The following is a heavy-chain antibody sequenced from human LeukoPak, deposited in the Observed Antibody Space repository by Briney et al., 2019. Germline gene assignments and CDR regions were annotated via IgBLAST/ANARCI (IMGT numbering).Heavy chain of an antibody. CDR1: GYTFTGYY. CDR3: ASAIAAAGSHWDYYYYMDV. D-gene: IGHD6-13*01. CDR2: ISAYNANT. Sequence: ASVKVSCKASGYTFTGYYMHWVRQAPGQGLEWMGWISAYNANTDYAQKFQGRVTMTTDTSTSTAYMELSSLRSEDTAVYYCASAIAAAGSHWDYYYYMDVWGKGTTVTVSS. V-gene: IGHV1-18*04. J-gene: IGHJ6*03.